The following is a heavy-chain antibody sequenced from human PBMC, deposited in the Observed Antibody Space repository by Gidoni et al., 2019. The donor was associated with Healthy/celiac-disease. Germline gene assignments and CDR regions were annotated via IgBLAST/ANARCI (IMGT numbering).Heavy chain of an antibody. D-gene: IGHD6-19*01. Sequence: QVQLQQSGPGLVKPSQTISLTCAISGDSVSSNSAAWNWIRQSPSRGLEWLGRTYYRSKWYNDYAVSVKSRITINPDTSKNQFSLQLNSVTPEDTAVYYCARYSSGWSGRNPDWYYYGMDVWGQGTTVTVSS. CDR3: ARYSSGWSGRNPDWYYYGMDV. CDR1: GDSVSSNSAA. CDR2: TYYRSKWYN. J-gene: IGHJ6*02. V-gene: IGHV6-1*01.